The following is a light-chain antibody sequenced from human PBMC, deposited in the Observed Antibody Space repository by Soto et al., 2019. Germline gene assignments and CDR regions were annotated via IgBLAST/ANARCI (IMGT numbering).Light chain of an antibody. CDR2: AAS. Sequence: EIVLTQSPGTLSLSPGERATLSCRASQRVSSSYLAWYQQKVGQAPRLLIYAASSRATGVPDRFSGSGSGTDFTLAISSLEPEDFAVYYCQQYGTSPPWTVGQGTKVEVK. CDR3: QQYGTSPPWT. J-gene: IGKJ1*01. CDR1: QRVSSSY. V-gene: IGKV3-20*01.